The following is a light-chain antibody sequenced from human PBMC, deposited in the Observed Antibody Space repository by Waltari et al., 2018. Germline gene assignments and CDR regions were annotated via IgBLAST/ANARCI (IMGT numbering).Light chain of an antibody. CDR2: DAS. Sequence: DIQMTQSPSSLSASVGDIVTITCQASQDISNYLNWYQQKPGKAPKLLIYDASNLETGVPSRFSGSGSGTDFTFTISSLQPEDIATYYCQQYDNLPLMYTFGQGTKLEIK. J-gene: IGKJ2*01. CDR3: QQYDNLPLMYT. CDR1: QDISNY. V-gene: IGKV1-33*01.